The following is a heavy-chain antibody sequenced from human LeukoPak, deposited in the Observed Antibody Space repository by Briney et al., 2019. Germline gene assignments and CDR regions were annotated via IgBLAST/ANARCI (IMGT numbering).Heavy chain of an antibody. CDR3: ASLYSSSWYGFGTTAFDI. J-gene: IGHJ3*02. CDR2: ISSSSTYI. D-gene: IGHD6-13*01. V-gene: IGHV3-21*01. Sequence: TGDSLRLSCAASGFTFSDYSMNWVRQAPGKGLEWVSSISSSSTYIYCAGSVTGRFTISRDNAKNSLSLQMNSLRAEDTAVYYCASLYSSSWYGFGTTAFDIWGQGTMVTVSS. CDR1: GFTFSDYS.